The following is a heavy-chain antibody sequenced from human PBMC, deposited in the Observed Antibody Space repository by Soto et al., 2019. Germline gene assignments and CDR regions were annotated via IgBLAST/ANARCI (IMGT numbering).Heavy chain of an antibody. D-gene: IGHD2-2*01. CDR1: DGSFSSGGYS. CDR2: IYHSGST. CDR3: ARVPDR. Sequence: PSEPLSLTCAVSDGSFSSGGYSWSWIRQPPGKGLEWIGYIYHSGSTYYNPSLKSRVTISVDRSKNQFSLKLSSVTAADTAVYYCARVPDRWGQGTLVT. J-gene: IGHJ5*02. V-gene: IGHV4-30-2*01.